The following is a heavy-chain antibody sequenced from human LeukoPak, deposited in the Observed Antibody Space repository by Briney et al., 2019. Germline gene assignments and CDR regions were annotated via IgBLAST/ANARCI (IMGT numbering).Heavy chain of an antibody. V-gene: IGHV3-53*01. J-gene: IGHJ5*01. CDR2: IYSGGST. Sequence: GGSLRLSCAASGFTVSSNYMSWVSQAPGKGLEWVSVIYSGGSTYYADSVKGRFTISRDNSKNTLYLQMNSLRAEDTAVYYCARSSVQLWFEYWGQGTLVTVSS. CDR3: ARSSVQLWFEY. D-gene: IGHD1-1*01. CDR1: GFTVSSNY.